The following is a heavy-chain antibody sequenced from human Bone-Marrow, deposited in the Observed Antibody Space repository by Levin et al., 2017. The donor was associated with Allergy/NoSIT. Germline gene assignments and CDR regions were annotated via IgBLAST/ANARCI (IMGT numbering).Heavy chain of an antibody. D-gene: IGHD6-19*01. CDR2: INTNTGHP. CDR1: GYIFTTYG. CDR3: ARANSGWYPDY. J-gene: IGHJ4*02. V-gene: IGHV7-4-1*02. Sequence: GGSLRLSCKASGYIFTTYGMNWVRQAPGQGLEWMGWINTNTGHPTYAQDFIGRFVFSLDTSVRTAFLQISSLKAEDTAMYYCARANSGWYPDYWGQGTLVTVSS.